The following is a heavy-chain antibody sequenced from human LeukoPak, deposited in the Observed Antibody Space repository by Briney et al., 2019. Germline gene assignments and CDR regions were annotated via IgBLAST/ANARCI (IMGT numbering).Heavy chain of an antibody. V-gene: IGHV4-34*01. Sequence: SETLSLTCAVYGGSFSGYYWSWIRQPPGKGLEWIGEINHSGSTNYNPSLKSRVTISVDTSKNQFSLKLSSVTAADTAVYYCARHRYDYVWGSYRYSWFDPWGQGTLVTVSS. CDR1: GGSFSGYY. D-gene: IGHD3-16*02. CDR2: INHSGST. CDR3: ARHRYDYVWGSYRYSWFDP. J-gene: IGHJ5*02.